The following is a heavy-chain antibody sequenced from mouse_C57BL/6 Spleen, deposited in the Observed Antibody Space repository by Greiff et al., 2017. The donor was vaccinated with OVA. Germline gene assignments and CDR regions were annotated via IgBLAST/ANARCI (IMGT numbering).Heavy chain of an antibody. Sequence: VKLQESGPGLVAPSQSLSITCTVSGFSLTSYAISWVRQPPGKGLEWLGVIWTGGGTNYNSALKSRLSISKDNSKSQVFLKMNSLQTDDTARYYCARNLVDGYYPWFAYWGQGTLVTVSA. CDR1: GFSLTSYA. D-gene: IGHD2-3*01. J-gene: IGHJ3*01. V-gene: IGHV2-9-1*01. CDR2: IWTGGGT. CDR3: ARNLVDGYYPWFAY.